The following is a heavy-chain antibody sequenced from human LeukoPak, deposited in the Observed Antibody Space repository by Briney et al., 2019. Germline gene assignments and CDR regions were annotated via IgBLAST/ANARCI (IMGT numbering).Heavy chain of an antibody. D-gene: IGHD5-24*01. V-gene: IGHV3-11*04. CDR3: ARDEQDGYNLDY. J-gene: IGHJ4*02. CDR1: GFTFSDYY. Sequence: SGGSLRLSCAASGFTFSDYYMSWIRQAPGKGLEWVSYISSSGSTIYYADSVKGRFTISRDNAKNSLYLQMNSLRAEDTAVYYCARDEQDGYNLDYWGQGTLVTVSS. CDR2: ISSSGSTI.